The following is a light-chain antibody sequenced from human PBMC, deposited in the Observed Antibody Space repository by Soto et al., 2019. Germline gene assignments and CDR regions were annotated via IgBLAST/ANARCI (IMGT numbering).Light chain of an antibody. CDR1: QSASYN. CDR2: GAS. Sequence: EVVMTQSPATLSVSPGERATLSCRASQSASYNLAWYQRKPGQAPRLLIYGASTRATGIPARFSGSGSGTEFTLTISSLQSEDLAVYYCHQYNNWPLTFGQGTKV. V-gene: IGKV3-15*01. CDR3: HQYNNWPLT. J-gene: IGKJ1*01.